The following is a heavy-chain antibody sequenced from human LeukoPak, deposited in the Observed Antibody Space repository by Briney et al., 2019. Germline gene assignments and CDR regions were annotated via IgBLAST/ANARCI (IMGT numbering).Heavy chain of an antibody. CDR3: ARGERYDYEAVDWFDP. CDR2: IYYSGST. J-gene: IGHJ5*02. V-gene: IGHV4-59*01. D-gene: IGHD4-17*01. CDR1: GGSISSYY. Sequence: SSETLSLTCTVSGGSISSYYWSWIRQPPGKGLEWIAYIYYSGSTNYNPSLKSRVTTSVDTSKNQFSLKLTSVTAADTAVYYCARGERYDYEAVDWFDPWGQGTLVTVSS.